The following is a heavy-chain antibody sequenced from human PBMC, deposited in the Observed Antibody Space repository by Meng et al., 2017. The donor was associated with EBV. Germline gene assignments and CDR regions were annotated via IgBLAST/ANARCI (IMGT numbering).Heavy chain of an antibody. V-gene: IGHV1-2*06. Sequence: GRLWVSVAEVKKAGASVKVSWKASGYTFTGYYMHWGRQAPGQGLGWMGRINPNSGGTSYAQKFQGRITMTRDTSIGTAYMELSRLRSDDTAVYYCAKGADLAAAGTFWFDPWGQGTLVTVSS. CDR3: AKGADLAAAGTFWFDP. CDR1: GYTFTGYY. J-gene: IGHJ5*02. D-gene: IGHD6-13*01. CDR2: INPNSGGT.